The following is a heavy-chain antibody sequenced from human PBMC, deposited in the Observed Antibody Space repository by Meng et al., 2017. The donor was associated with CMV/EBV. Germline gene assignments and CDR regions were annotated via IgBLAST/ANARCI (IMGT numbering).Heavy chain of an antibody. D-gene: IGHD3-3*01. J-gene: IGHJ6*02. CDR3: ARVHWSGYYYYYYGMDV. V-gene: IGHV4-34*01. Sequence: GSLRLSCAVYGGSFSGYYWSWIRQPPGKGLECIGEINHSGSTNYNPSLKSRVTISVDTSKNQFSLKLSSVTAADTAVYYCARVHWSGYYYYYYGMDVWGQGTTVTVSS. CDR2: INHSGST. CDR1: GGSFSGYY.